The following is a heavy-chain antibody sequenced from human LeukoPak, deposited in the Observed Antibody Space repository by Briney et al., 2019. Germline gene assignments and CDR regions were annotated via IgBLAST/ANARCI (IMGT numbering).Heavy chain of an antibody. CDR3: AKDSPSSGWYIEVDY. D-gene: IGHD6-19*01. CDR2: ISGSGGST. Sequence: GRSLRLSCAASGFTFSSYAMHWVRQAPGKGLEWVSAISGSGGSTYYADSVKGRFTISRDNSKNTLYLQMNSLRAEDTAVYYCAKDSPSSGWYIEVDYWSQGTLVTVSS. CDR1: GFTFSSYA. V-gene: IGHV3-23*01. J-gene: IGHJ4*02.